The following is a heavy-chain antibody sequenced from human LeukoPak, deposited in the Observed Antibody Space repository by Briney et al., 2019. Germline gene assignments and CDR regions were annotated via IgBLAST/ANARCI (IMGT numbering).Heavy chain of an antibody. CDR1: GFTFSSYG. D-gene: IGHD3-3*01. J-gene: IGHJ3*02. V-gene: IGHV3-30*18. Sequence: GGSLRLSCAASGFTFSSYGMHWVRQAPGKGLEWVAVISYDGSNKYYADSVKGRFTISRDNSKNTLYLQINSLRAEDTAVYYCAKDRNFWSGYNAFDIWGQGTMVTVSS. CDR2: ISYDGSNK. CDR3: AKDRNFWSGYNAFDI.